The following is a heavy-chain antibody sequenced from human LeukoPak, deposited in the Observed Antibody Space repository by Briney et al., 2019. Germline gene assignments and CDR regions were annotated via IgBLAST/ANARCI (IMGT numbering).Heavy chain of an antibody. CDR1: GGSISSGGYY. Sequence: TSETLSLTCTVSGGSISSGGYYWSWIRQHPGKGLEWIGYIYYSGSTYYNPSLKSRVTISVDTSKNQFSLKLSSVTAADTAVYYCARVGVWEFNSGSYPNGRFDPWGQGTLVTVSS. D-gene: IGHD3-10*01. CDR2: IYYSGST. V-gene: IGHV4-31*03. CDR3: ARVGVWEFNSGSYPNGRFDP. J-gene: IGHJ5*02.